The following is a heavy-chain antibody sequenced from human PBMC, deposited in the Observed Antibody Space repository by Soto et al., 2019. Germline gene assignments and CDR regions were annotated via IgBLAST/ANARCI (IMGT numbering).Heavy chain of an antibody. V-gene: IGHV1-69*01. J-gene: IGHJ4*02. CDR2: IIPIFRTT. CDR1: GGSFSGQA. CDR3: ASVPN. Sequence: QVQLVQSGAEVKKPGSSVKVSCQASGGSFSGQAVSWVRQAPGQGLEWLGGIIPIFRTTNYARKFQGRLTITLYESTGTASMELTSLRSEYTSIYYCASVPNWGQGNMVTVSS.